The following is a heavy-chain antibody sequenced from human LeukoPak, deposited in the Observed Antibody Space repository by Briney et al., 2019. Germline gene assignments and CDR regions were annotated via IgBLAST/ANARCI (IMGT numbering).Heavy chain of an antibody. J-gene: IGHJ4*02. CDR2: IWYDGSNK. CDR3: ARDQPALGIDY. Sequence: GGSLRLSRAASGFTFSSYGMHWVRQAPGKGLEWVAVIWYDGSNKYYADSVKGRFTISGDNSKNTLYLQMNSLRAEDTAVYYCARDQPALGIDYWGQGTLVTVSS. D-gene: IGHD2-2*01. V-gene: IGHV3-33*01. CDR1: GFTFSSYG.